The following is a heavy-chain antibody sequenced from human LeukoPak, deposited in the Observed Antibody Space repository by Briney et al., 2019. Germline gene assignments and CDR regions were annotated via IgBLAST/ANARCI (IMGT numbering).Heavy chain of an antibody. Sequence: SETLSLTCAVYGGSFSGYYWSWIRQPPGKGLEWIGEINHSGSTNYNPSLKSRVTISVDTSKNQFSLKLSSVTAADTAVYYCARAYGSGSQYFDYSGQGTLVTVSS. CDR1: GGSFSGYY. V-gene: IGHV4-34*01. CDR2: INHSGST. J-gene: IGHJ4*02. D-gene: IGHD3-10*01. CDR3: ARAYGSGSQYFDY.